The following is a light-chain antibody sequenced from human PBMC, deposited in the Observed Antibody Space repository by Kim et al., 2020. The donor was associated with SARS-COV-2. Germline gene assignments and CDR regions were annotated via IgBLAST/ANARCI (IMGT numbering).Light chain of an antibody. Sequence: SVSAGQTASITCSGDKVGDKYVCWYQQKTGQSPVLVIYQDTKRPSGIPERFSGSNSGNTATLTISGTQAMDEADYYCQAWDSSTVVFGGGTQLTVL. V-gene: IGLV3-1*01. CDR1: KVGDKY. CDR3: QAWDSSTVV. CDR2: QDT. J-gene: IGLJ2*01.